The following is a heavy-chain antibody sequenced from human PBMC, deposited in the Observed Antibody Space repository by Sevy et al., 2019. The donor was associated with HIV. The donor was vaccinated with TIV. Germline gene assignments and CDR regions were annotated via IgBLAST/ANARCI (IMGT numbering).Heavy chain of an antibody. CDR2: ISSSSSYI. J-gene: IGHJ6*02. V-gene: IGHV3-21*01. CDR3: ARDRQGRGLRFRNYYYYGMDV. Sequence: GGSLRLSCAASGFTFSSYSMNWVRQAPGKGLEWVSSISSSSSYIYYADSVKCRFTISRDNAKNSLYLQMNSLRAEDTAVYYCARDRQGRGLRFRNYYYYGMDVWGQGTTVTVSS. D-gene: IGHD5-12*01. CDR1: GFTFSSYS.